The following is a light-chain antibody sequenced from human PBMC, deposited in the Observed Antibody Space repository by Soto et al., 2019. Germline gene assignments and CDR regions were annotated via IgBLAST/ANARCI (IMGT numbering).Light chain of an antibody. Sequence: VVLSQSPGTLSFSPREMVTPSCGPRQSVSSILPWYQQHPGEAAEFTVSGVSSRATGIPDRCRGSGSGTNFTLYISRLEPEDFAVYHCQQYGSSTLITVGQGTRLEI. J-gene: IGKJ5*01. CDR2: GVS. V-gene: IGKV3-20*01. CDR3: QQYGSSTLIT. CDR1: QSVSSI.